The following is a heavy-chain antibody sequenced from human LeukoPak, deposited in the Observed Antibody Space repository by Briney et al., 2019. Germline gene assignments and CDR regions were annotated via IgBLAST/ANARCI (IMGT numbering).Heavy chain of an antibody. CDR3: ARHKATGGGSYYGMDV. D-gene: IGHD2-15*01. CDR1: GGSFSGYY. Sequence: SETLSLTCAVYGGSFSGYYWSWIRQPPGKGLEWIGEINHSGSTNYNPSLKSRVTISVDTSKNQFSLKLSSVTAADTAVYYCARHKATGGGSYYGMDVWGQGTTVTVSS. V-gene: IGHV4-34*01. CDR2: INHSGST. J-gene: IGHJ6*02.